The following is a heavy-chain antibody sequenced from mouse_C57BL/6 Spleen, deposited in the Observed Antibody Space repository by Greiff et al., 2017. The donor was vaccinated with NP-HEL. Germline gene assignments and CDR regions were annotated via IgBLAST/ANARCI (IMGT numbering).Heavy chain of an antibody. Sequence: VKLVESGPGLVQPSQSLSITCTVSGFSLTSYGVHWVRQSPGKGLEWLGVIWSGGSTDYNAAFISRLSISKDNSKSQVFFKMNSLQADDTAIYYCARNSLYYGSSYGYYAMDYWGQGTSVTVSS. CDR3: ARNSLYYGSSYGYYAMDY. D-gene: IGHD1-1*01. V-gene: IGHV2-2*01. CDR2: IWSGGST. CDR1: GFSLTSYG. J-gene: IGHJ4*01.